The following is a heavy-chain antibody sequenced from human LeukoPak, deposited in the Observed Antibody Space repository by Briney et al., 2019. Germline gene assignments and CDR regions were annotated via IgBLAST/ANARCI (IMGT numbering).Heavy chain of an antibody. Sequence: GASVKVSCKASGGTFSSYAISWVRQAPGQGLEWMGGIIPIFGTANYAQKFQGRVTITADESTSTAYMELSSLRSEDTAVYYCARGSLGKQSYGKRSFDYRGQGTLVTVSS. D-gene: IGHD1-14*01. J-gene: IGHJ4*02. V-gene: IGHV1-69*13. CDR2: IIPIFGTA. CDR3: ARGSLGKQSYGKRSFDY. CDR1: GGTFSSYA.